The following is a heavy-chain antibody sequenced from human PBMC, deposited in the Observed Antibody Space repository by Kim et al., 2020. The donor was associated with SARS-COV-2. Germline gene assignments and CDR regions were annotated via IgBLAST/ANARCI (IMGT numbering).Heavy chain of an antibody. V-gene: IGHV3-33*01. D-gene: IGHD6-19*01. CDR3: ASCYTVAGSWDNAFDI. CDR2: IWYDGSNK. J-gene: IGHJ3*02. CDR1: GFTFSSYG. Sequence: GGSLRLSCAASGFTFSSYGMHWVRQAPGKGLEWVAVIWYDGSNKYYADSVKGRFTIARDNSKNTLYMQMNSLRAEDTAVYYCASCYTVAGSWDNAFDIWSQGTMVTVSS.